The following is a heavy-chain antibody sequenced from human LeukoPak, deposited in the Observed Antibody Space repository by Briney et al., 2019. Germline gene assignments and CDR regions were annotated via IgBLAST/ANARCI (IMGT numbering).Heavy chain of an antibody. V-gene: IGHV3-48*03. J-gene: IGHJ4*02. CDR1: GFTFSSYE. CDR2: ITSSGSTI. CDR3: ARDKYSYGYIDY. D-gene: IGHD5-18*01. Sequence: GGSLRLSCAASGFTFSSYEMNWVRQAPGKGLEWVSYITSSGSTIYYADSVKGRFTIYRDNATNSLYLQMNSLRAEDTAVYYCARDKYSYGYIDYWGQGTLVTVSS.